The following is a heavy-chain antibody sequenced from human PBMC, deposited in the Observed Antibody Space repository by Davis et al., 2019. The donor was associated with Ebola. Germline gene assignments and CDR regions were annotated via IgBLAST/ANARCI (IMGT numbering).Heavy chain of an antibody. CDR1: GFTFSSYS. CDR2: ISGSGGST. J-gene: IGHJ6*02. V-gene: IGHV3-23*01. D-gene: IGHD2-2*01. CDR3: ARGDLGYCSSTSCYAGYYYGMDV. Sequence: GGSLRLSCAASGFTFSSYSMNWVRQAPGKGLEWVSAISGSGGSTYYADSVKGRFTISRDNSKNTLYLQMNSLRAEDTAVYYCARGDLGYCSSTSCYAGYYYGMDVWGQGTTVTVSS.